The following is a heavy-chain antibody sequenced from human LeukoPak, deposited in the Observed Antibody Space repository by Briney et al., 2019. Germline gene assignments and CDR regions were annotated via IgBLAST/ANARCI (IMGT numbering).Heavy chain of an antibody. Sequence: PSQTLSLTCTVSGGSISSGGYYWSWIRQHPGKGLEWLGYIYYSGSTYYNPSLKSRVTISVDTSKNQFSLKLSSVTAADTAVYYCARGRSYYDILTGYSSDAFDIWGQGTMVTVSS. D-gene: IGHD3-9*01. J-gene: IGHJ3*02. CDR3: ARGRSYYDILTGYSSDAFDI. V-gene: IGHV4-31*03. CDR2: IYYSGST. CDR1: GGSISSGGYY.